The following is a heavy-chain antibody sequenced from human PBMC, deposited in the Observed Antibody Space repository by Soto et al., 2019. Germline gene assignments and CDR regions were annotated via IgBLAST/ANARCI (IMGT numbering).Heavy chain of an antibody. CDR3: ARSGGSAGWFDP. CDR1: GGSISGDYY. D-gene: IGHD2-15*01. CDR2: IYYSGSS. Sequence: PSETLSLTCSVSGGSISGDYYWSWIRQSPEKGLEWIGYIYYSGSSYSNPALQSRLSMSLDTSKNQFSLKLRSVTAADTAVYYCARSGGSAGWFDPWGPGSLVTVSS. V-gene: IGHV4-30-4*08. J-gene: IGHJ5*02.